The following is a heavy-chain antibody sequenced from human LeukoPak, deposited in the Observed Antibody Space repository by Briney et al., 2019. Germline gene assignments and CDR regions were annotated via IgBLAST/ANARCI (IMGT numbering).Heavy chain of an antibody. V-gene: IGHV4-39*01. CDR3: VLCMRATVTTSSIDY. D-gene: IGHD4-17*01. CDR2: IYYSGNT. Sequence: SETLSLTCTVSGGSISSSSYYWGWIRQPPGKGLEWIGSIYYSGNTYYNPSLKSRVTISVDTSKNQFSLKLSSVTAADTAVYYCVLCMRATVTTSSIDYWGQGTLVTVSS. J-gene: IGHJ4*02. CDR1: GGSISSSSYY.